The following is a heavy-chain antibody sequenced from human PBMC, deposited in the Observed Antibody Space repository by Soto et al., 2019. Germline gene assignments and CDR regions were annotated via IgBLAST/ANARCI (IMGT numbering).Heavy chain of an antibody. D-gene: IGHD5-18*01. CDR1: GFTFTNYG. CDR2: ISDTGGST. V-gene: IGHV3-23*01. CDR3: AAALSGYTPNYDY. Sequence: EVQLLDSGGGLVQPGGSLRLSCVASGFTFTNYGMNWVRQAPGKGLEWVSAISDTGGSTFYADSAKGRFTISRDNSKNTLYLHMNGLRSEDTAIYYCAAALSGYTPNYDYWGQATPVTVSS. J-gene: IGHJ4*02.